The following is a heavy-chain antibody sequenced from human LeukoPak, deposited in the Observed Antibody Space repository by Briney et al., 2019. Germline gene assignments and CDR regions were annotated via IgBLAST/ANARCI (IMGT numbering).Heavy chain of an antibody. CDR3: AKGGKSYYDSSGYYSNFDY. D-gene: IGHD3-22*01. V-gene: IGHV3-23*01. J-gene: IGHJ4*02. CDR1: GFTFSSYA. CDR2: ISGSGGST. Sequence: GGSLRLPCAASGFTFSSYAMSWVRQAPGKGLEWVSAISGSGGSTYYADSVKGRFTISRDNSKNTLYLQMNSLRAEDTAVYYCAKGGKSYYDSSGYYSNFDYWGQGTLVTVSS.